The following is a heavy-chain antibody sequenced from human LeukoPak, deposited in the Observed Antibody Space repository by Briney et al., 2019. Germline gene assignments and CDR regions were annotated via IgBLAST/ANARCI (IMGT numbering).Heavy chain of an antibody. D-gene: IGHD3-22*01. J-gene: IGHJ4*02. V-gene: IGHV1-46*01. CDR2: INPSGGST. Sequence: GASVKVSCKASGYTFTTYYMHWVRQAPGQGLEWMGMINPSGGSTSYAQKFQGRVTMTRDMSTSAVYMELSSLRSEDTAVYYCARGNYYDSGGYYWPLLNWGQGTLVTVSS. CDR1: GYTFTTYY. CDR3: ARGNYYDSGGYYWPLLN.